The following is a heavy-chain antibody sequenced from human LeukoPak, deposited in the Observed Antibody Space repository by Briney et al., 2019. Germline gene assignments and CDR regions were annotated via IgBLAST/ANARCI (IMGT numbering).Heavy chain of an antibody. CDR3: ARDSIAAAGHYYYYYMDV. CDR2: IIPIFGTA. V-gene: IGHV1-69*05. D-gene: IGHD6-13*01. J-gene: IGHJ6*03. Sequence: ASVKVSCKASGGTFSSYAISWVRQAPGQGLEWMGGIIPIFGTANEAQKFQGRVTITTDGSTSTAYMELSSLRSEDTTVYYCARDSIAAAGHYYYYYMDVWGKGTTVTVSS. CDR1: GGTFSSYA.